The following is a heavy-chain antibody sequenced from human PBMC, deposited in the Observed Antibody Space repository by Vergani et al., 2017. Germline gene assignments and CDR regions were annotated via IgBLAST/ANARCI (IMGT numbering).Heavy chain of an antibody. CDR1: AFTFSNYG. J-gene: IGHJ1*01. V-gene: IGHV3-30*18. D-gene: IGHD3-10*01. CDR3: AKVGGVRAEYFHP. CDR2: ISFDGSNK. Sequence: QVQLVESGGGVVQPGRSLRLSCAASAFTFSNYGMHWVRQAPGKGLEWVAVISFDGSNKYYADSVKGRFTISRDNSKNTLYLQMDSLRAEDTALYYCAKVGGVRAEYFHPWGQGTLVTVSS.